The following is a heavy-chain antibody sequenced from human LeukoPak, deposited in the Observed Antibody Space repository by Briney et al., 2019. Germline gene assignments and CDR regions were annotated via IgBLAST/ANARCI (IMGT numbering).Heavy chain of an antibody. V-gene: IGHV1-2*02. Sequence: GASVKVSCKASGYTFTGYYMHWVRQAPGQGLEWMRWINPNSGGTNYAQKFQGRVTMTRDTSISTAYMELSRLRSDDTAVYYCARDLYSSSWTPNNWFDPWGQGTLVTVSS. CDR1: GYTFTGYY. J-gene: IGHJ5*02. CDR2: INPNSGGT. D-gene: IGHD6-13*01. CDR3: ARDLYSSSWTPNNWFDP.